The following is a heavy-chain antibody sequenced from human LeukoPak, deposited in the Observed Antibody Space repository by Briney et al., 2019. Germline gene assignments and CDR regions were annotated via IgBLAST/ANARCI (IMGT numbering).Heavy chain of an antibody. CDR1: GGSISSYY. Sequence: PSETLSLTCTVSGGSISSYYWSWIRQPPGKGLEWIGYIYHSGSTNYNPSLKSRVTISVDTSKNQFSLKLSSVTAADTAVYYCARDPYYYDSSGYLAFDIWGQGTMVTVSS. V-gene: IGHV4-59*01. CDR3: ARDPYYYDSSGYLAFDI. CDR2: IYHSGST. D-gene: IGHD3-22*01. J-gene: IGHJ3*02.